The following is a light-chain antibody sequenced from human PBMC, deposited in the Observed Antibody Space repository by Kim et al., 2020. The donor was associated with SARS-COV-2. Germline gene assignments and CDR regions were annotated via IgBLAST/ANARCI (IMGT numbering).Light chain of an antibody. V-gene: IGLV2-14*03. CDR3: SSYTSSSSYV. CDR2: DVS. J-gene: IGLJ1*01. CDR1: SSDVGGYNS. Sequence: GQPITISYTRTSSDVGGYNSCSWYKHHPGMDTLLMIYDVSNRPSGVSYRFSGAKSGNTASLTISGHQAEDEADYYCSSYTSSSSYVFGTGTKVTVL.